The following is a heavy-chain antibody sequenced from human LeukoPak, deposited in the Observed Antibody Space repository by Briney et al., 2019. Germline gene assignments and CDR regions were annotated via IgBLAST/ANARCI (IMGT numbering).Heavy chain of an antibody. CDR3: ARVAGVPAAHFDY. V-gene: IGHV3-53*01. D-gene: IGHD2-2*01. Sequence: GGSLRLSCAASGFTVITKYMGGVRQAPGKGLEWVSLIYSSGTTYYADSVKGRFTISRDNSKNSLYLQMNSLRAEDTAVYYCARVAGVPAAHFDYRGQGTLVTVSS. J-gene: IGHJ4*02. CDR2: IYSSGTT. CDR1: GFTVITKY.